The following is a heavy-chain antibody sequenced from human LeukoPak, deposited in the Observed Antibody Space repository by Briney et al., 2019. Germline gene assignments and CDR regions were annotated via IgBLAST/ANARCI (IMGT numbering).Heavy chain of an antibody. V-gene: IGHV3-30*03. CDR3: ARGPSTSGWFNYFDY. D-gene: IGHD6-19*01. CDR1: GFTFSSYG. J-gene: IGHJ4*02. CDR2: ISYDGSNK. Sequence: GGSLRLSCAASGFTFSSYGMHWVRQAPGKGLDWVAVISYDGSNKYYVDSVKGRFTISRDNSKNMLYLQTNSLRAEDTAVYYRARGPSTSGWFNYFDYWGQGTLVTVSS.